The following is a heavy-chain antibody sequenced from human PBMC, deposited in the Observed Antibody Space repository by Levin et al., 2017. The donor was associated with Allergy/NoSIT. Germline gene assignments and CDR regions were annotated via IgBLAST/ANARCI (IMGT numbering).Heavy chain of an antibody. CDR2: IWYDGSNK. D-gene: IGHD3-16*01. Sequence: GGSLRLSCAASGFTFSSYGMHWVRQAPGKGLEWVAVIWYDGSNKYYADSVKGRFTISRDNSKNTLYLQMNSLRAEDTAVYYCARETPSGGAFDIWGQGTMVTVSS. J-gene: IGHJ3*02. V-gene: IGHV3-33*01. CDR1: GFTFSSYG. CDR3: ARETPSGGAFDI.